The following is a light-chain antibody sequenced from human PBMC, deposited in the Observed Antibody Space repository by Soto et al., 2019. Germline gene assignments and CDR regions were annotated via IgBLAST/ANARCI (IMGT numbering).Light chain of an antibody. V-gene: IGKV1-5*01. J-gene: IGKJ4*01. Sequence: DIQMKKSVSALSASVGDRVTITCLASQSISSWLAWYQQKPGKAPKLLIYDASSLESGVPSRFSGSGSGTEFTLTISSLQPDDFATYYCPLYNSYPLTSAGGTKVDIK. CDR2: DAS. CDR3: PLYNSYPLT. CDR1: QSISSW.